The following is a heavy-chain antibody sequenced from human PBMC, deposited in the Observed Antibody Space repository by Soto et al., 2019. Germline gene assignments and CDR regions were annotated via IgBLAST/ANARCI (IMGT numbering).Heavy chain of an antibody. Sequence: GGSLRLSCAAPGFTFSIYSMNWVRQAPGKGLEWVSSISSSSSYIYYADSVKGRFTISRDNAKNSLYLQMNSLRAEDTAVYYCARGLPYYYGMDAWGQGTTVTVSS. V-gene: IGHV3-21*01. J-gene: IGHJ6*02. CDR3: ARGLPYYYGMDA. CDR2: ISSSSSYI. CDR1: GFTFSIYS.